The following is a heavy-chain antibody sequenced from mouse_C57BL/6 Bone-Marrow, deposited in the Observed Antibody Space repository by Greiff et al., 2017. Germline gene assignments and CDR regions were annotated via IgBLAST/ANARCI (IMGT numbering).Heavy chain of an antibody. J-gene: IGHJ4*01. D-gene: IGHD4-1*01. CDR3: ARRVAANWDFYYAMDY. CDR1: GFTFSDYG. Sequence: EVKLMESGGGLVKPGGSLKLSCAASGFTFSDYGMHWVRQAPEKGLEWVAYISCGCSTIYYADTVKGRFTISRSNAKNTLVLQMTSLRSEDTAMYYGARRVAANWDFYYAMDYWGQGTSVTVAS. CDR2: ISCGCSTI. V-gene: IGHV5-17*01.